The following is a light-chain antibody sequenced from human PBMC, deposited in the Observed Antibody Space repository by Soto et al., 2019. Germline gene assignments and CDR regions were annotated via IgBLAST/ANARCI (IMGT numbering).Light chain of an antibody. V-gene: IGKV1-5*01. CDR2: AAV. CDR1: QSIGSG. Sequence: DIQMTQSPSTLSASVGDGVTLTCRASQSIGSGLAWYQQRPGQAPKLLIYAAVVLQGGIPSRFSGSGSATEFILTISGLQPEDFATYYRQQVKYSPCTFGGGTRVEIK. J-gene: IGKJ4*02. CDR3: QQVKYSPCT.